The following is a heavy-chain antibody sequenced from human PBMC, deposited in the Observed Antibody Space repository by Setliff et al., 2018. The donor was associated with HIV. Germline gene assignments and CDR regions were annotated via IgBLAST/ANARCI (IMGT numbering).Heavy chain of an antibody. CDR3: ARHRDPPGSSWIFYYYYMDL. J-gene: IGHJ6*03. Sequence: SETLSLTCTVSGDSITSGGYFWSWIRQHPGKGLEWIGHIYYSGSTYYNPSLKSRVTISVDTSKNQVSLRLSSATAADTGVYYCARHRDPPGSSWIFYYYYMDLWGGGTTVTVSS. D-gene: IGHD6-13*01. V-gene: IGHV4-31*03. CDR1: GDSITSGGYF. CDR2: IYYSGST.